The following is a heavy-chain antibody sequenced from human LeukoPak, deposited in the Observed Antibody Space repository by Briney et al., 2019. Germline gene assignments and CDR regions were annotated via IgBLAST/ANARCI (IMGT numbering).Heavy chain of an antibody. CDR3: ARHSRGSPIDD. J-gene: IGHJ4*02. D-gene: IGHD2-15*01. CDR2: ISGSGGST. Sequence: GGSLRLSCAASGFTFSSYAMSWVRQAPGKGLEWVSAISGSGGSTYYADSVKGRFTISRDNSKNTLYPQMNSLSAEDTAVYYCARHSRGSPIDDWGQGTLVTVSS. CDR1: GFTFSSYA. V-gene: IGHV3-23*01.